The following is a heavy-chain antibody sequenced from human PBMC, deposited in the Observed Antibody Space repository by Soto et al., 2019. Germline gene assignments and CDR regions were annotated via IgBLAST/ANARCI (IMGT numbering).Heavy chain of an antibody. CDR3: ATSYSGYEYHYYYGMNV. D-gene: IGHD5-12*01. CDR1: GYTFTSYA. V-gene: IGHV1-3*05. Sequence: QVQLVQSGAEEKKPGASVKVSCKASGYTFTSYAMHWVRQAPGQRLEWMGWINAGNGNTKYSQKFQGRVTITRDTSASTAYMDLSSLRSEDTAGYCCATSYSGYEYHYYYGMNVWCQGTTVTVSS. J-gene: IGHJ6*02. CDR2: INAGNGNT.